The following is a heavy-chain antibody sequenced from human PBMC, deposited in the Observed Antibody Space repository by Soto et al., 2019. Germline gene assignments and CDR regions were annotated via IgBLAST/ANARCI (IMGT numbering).Heavy chain of an antibody. Sequence: KKLEWVGVIWYEGSNKYYADSVKGRFNISRDNSKNTLYLQMNSLRAEDTAVFFFQAEDGIRDTVPVSAFLLNRSSDL. CDR3: QAEDGIRDTVPVSAFLLNRSSDL. CDR2: IWYEGSNK. D-gene: IGHD2-15*01. J-gene: IGHJ2*01. V-gene: IGHV3-33*01.